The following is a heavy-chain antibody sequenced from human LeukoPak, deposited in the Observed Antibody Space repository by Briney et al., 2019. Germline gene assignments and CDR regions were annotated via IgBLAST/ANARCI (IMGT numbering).Heavy chain of an antibody. Sequence: TGGSLRLSCAASGFSFSSYGMHWVRQAPGKGLEWVAVIWYDGSNKYYADSVKGRFTISRDNSKNTLFLQMNSLRAEDTAVYYCARDRYDILTGYYMYFDYWGQGGLVTVSS. J-gene: IGHJ4*02. D-gene: IGHD3-9*01. V-gene: IGHV3-33*01. CDR3: ARDRYDILTGYYMYFDY. CDR1: GFSFSSYG. CDR2: IWYDGSNK.